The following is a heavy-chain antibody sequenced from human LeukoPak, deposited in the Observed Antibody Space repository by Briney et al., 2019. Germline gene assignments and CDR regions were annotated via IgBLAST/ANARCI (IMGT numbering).Heavy chain of an antibody. D-gene: IGHD6-19*01. V-gene: IGHV3-74*01. Sequence: GGSLRLSCAASGLTFSSHWMHWVRQAPGKGLVWVSRINSDGSSTTYADSVKGRFTISRDNAKNTLYLQMNSLRAEDTAVYYCARVPSTQWLVYYFDYWGQGTLVTVSS. CDR2: INSDGSST. J-gene: IGHJ4*02. CDR3: ARVPSTQWLVYYFDY. CDR1: GLTFSSHW.